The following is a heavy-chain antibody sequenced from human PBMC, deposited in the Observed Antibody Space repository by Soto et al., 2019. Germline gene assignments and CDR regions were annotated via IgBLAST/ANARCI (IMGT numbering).Heavy chain of an antibody. CDR3: ARDGDNRRETVIVGWFDT. V-gene: IGHV3-48*03. Sequence: PGGSLRLSCAASGFTFSSYEMNWVRQAPGKGLEWVSYISSSGSTIYYADSVKGRFTISRDNAKNSLYLQMNSLRAEDTAVYYCARDGDNRRETVIVGWFDTWGQGTLVTVSS. CDR1: GFTFSSYE. CDR2: ISSSGSTI. J-gene: IGHJ5*02. D-gene: IGHD2-21*02.